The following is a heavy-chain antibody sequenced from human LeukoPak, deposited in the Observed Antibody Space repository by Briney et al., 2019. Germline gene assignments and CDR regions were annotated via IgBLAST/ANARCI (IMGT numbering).Heavy chain of an antibody. J-gene: IGHJ4*02. V-gene: IGHV3-33*06. Sequence: GGSLRLSGAASGFTFSSYGMHWVRQAPGKGLEWVAVIWYDGSNKYYADSVKGRFTISRDNSKNTLYLQMNSLRAEDTAVYYCAKDNCYGSSTSCTIVYFDYWGQGTLVTVSS. CDR1: GFTFSSYG. CDR2: IWYDGSNK. D-gene: IGHD2-2*01. CDR3: AKDNCYGSSTSCTIVYFDY.